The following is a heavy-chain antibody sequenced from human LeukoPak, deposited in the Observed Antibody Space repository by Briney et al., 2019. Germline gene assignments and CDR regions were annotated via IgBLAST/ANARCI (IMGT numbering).Heavy chain of an antibody. Sequence: GGSLRLSCAASGFTFSSYAMHWVRQAPGKGLEYVSAISSNGGSTYYANSVKGRFTISRDNSKNTLYLQMNSLRAEDTAVYYCARETYSSSSVRGPFDYWGQGTLVTVSS. J-gene: IGHJ4*02. CDR2: ISSNGGST. CDR3: ARETYSSSSVRGPFDY. V-gene: IGHV3-64*01. CDR1: GFTFSSYA. D-gene: IGHD6-6*01.